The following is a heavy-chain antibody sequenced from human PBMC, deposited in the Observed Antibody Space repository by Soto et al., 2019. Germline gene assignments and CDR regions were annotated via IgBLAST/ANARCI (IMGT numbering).Heavy chain of an antibody. D-gene: IGHD3-22*01. CDR2: IRGNGGSA. CDR3: AKALEWLLRHFEN. V-gene: IGHV3-23*01. CDR1: GFSFSNYG. Sequence: EVQLLESGGALIQPGGSLRLSCVASGFSFSNYGMSWVRQAPGKGLEWVSGIRGNGGSAYYADSVKGRFTISRDNSKNTVYLQMNSLRAEDTAVYDCAKALEWLLRHFENWGQGTLVTVSS. J-gene: IGHJ4*02.